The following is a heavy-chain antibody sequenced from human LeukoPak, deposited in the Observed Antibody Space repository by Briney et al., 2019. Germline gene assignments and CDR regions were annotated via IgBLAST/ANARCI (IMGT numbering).Heavy chain of an antibody. CDR3: ARGLVPGFLDY. J-gene: IGHJ4*02. D-gene: IGHD4-11*01. CDR1: GFTFSSYA. V-gene: IGHV3-64*04. CDR2: ISSNGGST. Sequence: GGSLRLSCSASGFTFSSYAMHWVRQAPGKGLEYVSAISSNGGSTYYADSVKGRFTISRDSSKNTLYLQMNSLRAEDTAVYYCARGLVPGFLDYWGQGTPVTVSS.